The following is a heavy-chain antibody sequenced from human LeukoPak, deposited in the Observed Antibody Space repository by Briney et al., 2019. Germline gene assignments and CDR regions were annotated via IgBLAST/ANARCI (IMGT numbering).Heavy chain of an antibody. CDR3: ARDGVPAATNYYYYYYMDV. Sequence: GGSLRLSCAASGFTFNNYWMSWVRQAPGKGLQWVANIKQDGSATFYVDSVRGRFTISRDNAKNSLYLQMNSLRAEDTAVYYCARDGVPAATNYYYYYYMDVWGKGTTVTVSS. CDR1: GFTFNNYW. CDR2: IKQDGSAT. V-gene: IGHV3-7*01. D-gene: IGHD2-2*01. J-gene: IGHJ6*03.